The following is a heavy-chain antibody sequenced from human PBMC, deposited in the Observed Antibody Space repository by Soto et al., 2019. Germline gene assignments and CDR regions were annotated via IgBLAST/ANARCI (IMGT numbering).Heavy chain of an antibody. D-gene: IGHD6-19*01. CDR2: ISAYNGNT. J-gene: IGHJ4*02. CDR1: GYTFTSYG. V-gene: IGHV1-18*01. CDR3: ARDQEKQWLVPPPYDY. Sequence: QVQLVQSGAEVKKPGASVKVSCKASGYTFTSYGISWVRQAPGQGLEWMGWISAYNGNTNYAQKLQGRVTMTTDTSTSTAYMELRSLRSDATAVYYCARDQEKQWLVPPPYDYWGQGTLVTVSS.